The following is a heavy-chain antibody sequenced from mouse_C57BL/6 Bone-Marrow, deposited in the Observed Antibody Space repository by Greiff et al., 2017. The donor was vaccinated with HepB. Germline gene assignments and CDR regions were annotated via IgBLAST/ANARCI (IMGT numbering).Heavy chain of an antibody. CDR1: GFTFSDFY. CDR2: SRNKANDYTT. V-gene: IGHV7-1*01. Sequence: EVKVVDSGGGLVQSGRSLRLSCATSGFTFSDFYMEWVRQAPGKGLEWIAASRNKANDYTTEYSASVKGRFIVSRDTSQSILYLQMNALRAEDTAIYYCARGNDGPFDYWGQGTTLTVSS. J-gene: IGHJ2*01. D-gene: IGHD2-3*01. CDR3: ARGNDGPFDY.